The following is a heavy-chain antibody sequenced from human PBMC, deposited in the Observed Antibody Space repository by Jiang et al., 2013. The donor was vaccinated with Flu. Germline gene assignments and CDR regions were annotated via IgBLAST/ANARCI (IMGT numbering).Heavy chain of an antibody. CDR2: IVVGSGNT. J-gene: IGHJ4*02. D-gene: IGHD1-26*01. Sequence: SGAEVKKPGTSVKVSCKASGFTFTSSAVQWVRQARGQRLEWIGWIVVGSGNTNYAQKFQERVTITRDMSTSTAYMELSSLRSEDTAVYYCAALPLTVGAHDYWGQGTLVTVSS. CDR3: AALPLTVGAHDY. V-gene: IGHV1-58*01. CDR1: GFTFTSSA.